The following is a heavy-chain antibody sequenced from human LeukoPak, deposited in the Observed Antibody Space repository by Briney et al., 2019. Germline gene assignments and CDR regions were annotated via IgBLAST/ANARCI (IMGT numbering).Heavy chain of an antibody. CDR3: ARCNYDSSGYYYEAYYYYYYMDV. Sequence: ASVKVSCKASGYTFTSYDINWVRQATGQGLEWMGWMNPNSGNTGYAQKFQGRVTITRNTSISTAYMELSSLRPEDTAVYYCARCNYDSSGYYYEAYYYYYYMDVWGKGTTVTVSS. CDR1: GYTFTSYD. CDR2: MNPNSGNT. V-gene: IGHV1-8*03. D-gene: IGHD3-22*01. J-gene: IGHJ6*03.